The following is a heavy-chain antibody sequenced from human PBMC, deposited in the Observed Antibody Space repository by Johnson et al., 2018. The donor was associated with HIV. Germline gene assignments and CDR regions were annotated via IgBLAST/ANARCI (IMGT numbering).Heavy chain of an antibody. CDR1: GFTVSRNY. CDR2: IYSDGVT. D-gene: IGHD5-18*01. CDR3: AKDSERGYSYGWCGFDI. J-gene: IGHJ3*02. V-gene: IGHV3-66*03. Sequence: VQLVESGGGLIQPGRSLRLSCAASGFTVSRNYMNWVRQAPGEGLEWVSIIYSDGVTYYADSVKGRFTISRDDSQGTLNLQMNSLRAEDPAVYYCAKDSERGYSYGWCGFDIWGQGTMVIVSS.